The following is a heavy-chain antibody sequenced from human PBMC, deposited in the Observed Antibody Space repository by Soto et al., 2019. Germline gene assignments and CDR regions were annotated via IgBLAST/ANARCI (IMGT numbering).Heavy chain of an antibody. J-gene: IGHJ5*02. Sequence: QVQLQESGPGPVKPSETLSLTCTVSGGSINAYYWSWIRQSPGKGLEWIGYISYSGSTNYNPSLNSRVTISVDTSKNQFSLKVRSVTAADTAVYYCARGSPSYYDRGWFDPWGQGTLVTVSS. CDR1: GGSINAYY. D-gene: IGHD3-22*01. CDR2: ISYSGST. CDR3: ARGSPSYYDRGWFDP. V-gene: IGHV4-59*01.